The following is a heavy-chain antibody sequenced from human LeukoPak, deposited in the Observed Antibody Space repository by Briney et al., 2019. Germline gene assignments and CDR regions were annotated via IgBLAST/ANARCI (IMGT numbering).Heavy chain of an antibody. CDR2: MFANGNA. Sequence: SETLSLTCSVSGGSVSSFFWSWIRQPAGRELEWLGRMFANGNANYNPSLKSRISMSVDTSTSQFSLTLTSVTAADTAIYYCARDIVAASSDGFDVWGQGTTVIVS. D-gene: IGHD2-21*01. J-gene: IGHJ3*01. V-gene: IGHV4-4*07. CDR3: ARDIVAASSDGFDV. CDR1: GGSVSSFF.